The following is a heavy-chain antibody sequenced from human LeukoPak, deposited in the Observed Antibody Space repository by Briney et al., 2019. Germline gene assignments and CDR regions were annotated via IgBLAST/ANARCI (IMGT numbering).Heavy chain of an antibody. D-gene: IGHD6-19*01. CDR2: MNPNSGGT. Sequence: GASVKVSCKASGYTFTGYYMHWVRQAPGQGLEWMGWMNPNSGGTNYAQKFQGRVTMTRDTSISTAYMELSSLRSDDTAVYYCAAVAGLGNAFDIWGQGTMVTVSS. CDR3: AAVAGLGNAFDI. CDR1: GYTFTGYY. J-gene: IGHJ3*02. V-gene: IGHV1-2*02.